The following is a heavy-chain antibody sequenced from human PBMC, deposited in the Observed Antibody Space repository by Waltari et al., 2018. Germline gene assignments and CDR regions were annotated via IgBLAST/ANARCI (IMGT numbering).Heavy chain of an antibody. CDR1: GGSFSGYY. J-gene: IGHJ4*02. Sequence: QVQLQQWGAGLLKPSETLSLTCAVYGGSFSGYYWSWIRQPPGKGLEWMGEINHSGTTNYNPPRKSRGTVSVDTSKNQFSLKLSSVTAADTAVYYCARLSYIGAIDYWGQGTLVTVSS. V-gene: IGHV4-34*01. CDR3: ARLSYIGAIDY. CDR2: INHSGTT. D-gene: IGHD1-26*01.